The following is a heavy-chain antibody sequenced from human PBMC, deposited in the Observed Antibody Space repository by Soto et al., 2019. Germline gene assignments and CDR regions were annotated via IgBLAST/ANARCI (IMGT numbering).Heavy chain of an antibody. J-gene: IGHJ6*02. CDR3: AGGTKTTVTPTYYYYGMDV. CDR2: IIPIFGTA. CDR1: GGTFSSYA. D-gene: IGHD4-17*01. V-gene: IGHV1-69*06. Sequence: ASVKVSCKASGGTFSSYAISWVRQAPGQGLEWMGGIIPIFGTANYAQKFQGRVTITADKSTSTAYMELSSLRSEDTAVYYCAGGTKTTVTPTYYYYGMDVWGQGTTVTVSS.